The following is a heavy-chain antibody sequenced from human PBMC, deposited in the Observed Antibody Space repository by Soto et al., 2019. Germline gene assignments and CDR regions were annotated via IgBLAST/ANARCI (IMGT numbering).Heavy chain of an antibody. J-gene: IGHJ4*02. CDR3: ARGSGYYYDSGRHKLIDY. CDR2: IYYSGST. Sequence: QVQLQESGPGLVKPSQTLSLTCTVSGGSISSGGYYWSWIRQHPGKGLEWIGYIYYSGSTYYNPSLKSRVTISVDTAKNRFSLKLSSVTAADTVVYYCARGSGYYYDSGRHKLIDYWGQGTLVTVSS. CDR1: GGSISSGGYY. D-gene: IGHD3-22*01. V-gene: IGHV4-31*03.